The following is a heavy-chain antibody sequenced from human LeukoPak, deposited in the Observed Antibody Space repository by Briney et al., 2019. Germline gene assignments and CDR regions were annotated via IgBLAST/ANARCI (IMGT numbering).Heavy chain of an antibody. CDR1: GFTFSSYS. J-gene: IGHJ4*02. CDR2: ISSSSSYI. D-gene: IGHD2-2*01. Sequence: SGGSLRLSCAASGFTFSSYSMNWVRQAPGKGLEWVSSISSSSSYIYYADSVKGRFTISRDNAKNSLYLQMNSLRAEDTAVYYCARAGCSSTSCYFDYWGQGTLVTVSS. V-gene: IGHV3-21*01. CDR3: ARAGCSSTSCYFDY.